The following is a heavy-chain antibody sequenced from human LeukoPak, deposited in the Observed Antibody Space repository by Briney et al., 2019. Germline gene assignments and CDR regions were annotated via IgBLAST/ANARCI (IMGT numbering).Heavy chain of an antibody. CDR2: INTNTGNP. D-gene: IGHD3-22*01. V-gene: IGHV7-4-1*02. Sequence: ASVKVSCKASGYIFTSYVLHWVRQAPGQGLEWMGWINTNTGNPTYAQGFAGRFVFSLDTSVSTAYLQISSLKADDTAMYYCARGDYETHGYQTRWGQGTLVTVSS. J-gene: IGHJ4*02. CDR3: ARGDYETHGYQTR. CDR1: GYIFTSYV.